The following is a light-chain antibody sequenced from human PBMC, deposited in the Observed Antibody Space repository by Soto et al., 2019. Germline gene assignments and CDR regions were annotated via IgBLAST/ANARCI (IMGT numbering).Light chain of an antibody. CDR2: GAS. Sequence: EIVMTQSPASLSVSPGERATFSCRASQSVSSNLAWYQQKPGQAPRLLIYGASTRATGIPARFSGSGSGTEFTLTISSLQSEDFAVYYCHSWNTFGQGTKLEIK. V-gene: IGKV3-15*01. CDR1: QSVSSN. J-gene: IGKJ2*01. CDR3: HSWNT.